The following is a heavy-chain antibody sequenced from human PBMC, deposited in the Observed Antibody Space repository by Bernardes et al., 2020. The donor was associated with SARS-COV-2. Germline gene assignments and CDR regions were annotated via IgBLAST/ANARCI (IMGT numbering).Heavy chain of an antibody. D-gene: IGHD6-19*01. CDR2: ISGSGGRT. V-gene: IGHV3-23*01. CDR1: GFTFSSYA. Sequence: AGSLRLSCAASGFTFSSYALSWVRQAPGKGMEWVSAISGSGGRTYYADSVKGRFTISRDNSKNTLYLQMNSLRAEDTAVYYCAKDRSSGWYRADDYWGQGTLVTVSS. CDR3: AKDRSSGWYRADDY. J-gene: IGHJ4*02.